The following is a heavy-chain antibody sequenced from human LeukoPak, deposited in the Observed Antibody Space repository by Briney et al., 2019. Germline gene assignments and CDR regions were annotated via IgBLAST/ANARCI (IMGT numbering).Heavy chain of an antibody. CDR3: ARKYYDFWSGAYYFDY. D-gene: IGHD3-3*01. CDR1: GGSISSGDYY. V-gene: IGHV4-30-4*01. J-gene: IGHJ4*02. Sequence: SETLSLTCTVSGGSISSGDYYWSWIRQPPGKGLVWIGYIYYSGSTYYNPSLKSRVTISVDTSKNQFSLKLSSVTAADTAVYYCARKYYDFWSGAYYFDYWGQGTLVTVSS. CDR2: IYYSGST.